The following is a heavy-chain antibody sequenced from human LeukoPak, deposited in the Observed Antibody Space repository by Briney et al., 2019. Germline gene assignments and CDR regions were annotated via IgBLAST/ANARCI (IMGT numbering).Heavy chain of an antibody. J-gene: IGHJ3*02. CDR3: ARGKYSSGWYSAFDI. Sequence: PSQTLSLTCTLSGGSISSGSYYWSWIRQPAGKGLEWIGRIYTSGSTNYNPSLKSRVTISVDTSKNQFSLKLSSVTAADTAVYYCARGKYSSGWYSAFDIWGQGTMVTVSS. CDR2: IYTSGST. V-gene: IGHV4-61*02. D-gene: IGHD6-19*01. CDR1: GGSISSGSYY.